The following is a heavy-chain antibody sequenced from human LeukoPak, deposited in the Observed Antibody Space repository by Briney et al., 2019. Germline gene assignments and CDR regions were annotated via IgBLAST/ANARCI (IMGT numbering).Heavy chain of an antibody. D-gene: IGHD5/OR15-5a*01. V-gene: IGHV3-30-3*01. CDR3: ARGLHYYYYGMDV. Sequence: RGSLRLSCAASGLNFSSYTMHLVRQAPGKGLEWVAVISYDGSNKYYADSVKGRFTISRDNSKNTLYLQMNSLRAEDTAVYYCARGLHYYYYGMDVWGQGTTVTVSS. CDR2: ISYDGSNK. J-gene: IGHJ6*02. CDR1: GLNFSSYT.